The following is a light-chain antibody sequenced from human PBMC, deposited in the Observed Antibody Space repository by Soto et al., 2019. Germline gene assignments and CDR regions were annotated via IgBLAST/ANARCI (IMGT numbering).Light chain of an antibody. Sequence: QSALTQPPSASGSPGPSGTISCTGTIIDVGVYNYVSWYQQYPGRAPKLMIYEVTTRPSGVPDRFSGSKSGNTASLTVSGLQAEDEADYYCSSYAASNNFYFVFGGGTKLTVL. V-gene: IGLV2-8*01. CDR1: IIDVGVYNY. J-gene: IGLJ3*02. CDR2: EVT. CDR3: SSYAASNNFYFV.